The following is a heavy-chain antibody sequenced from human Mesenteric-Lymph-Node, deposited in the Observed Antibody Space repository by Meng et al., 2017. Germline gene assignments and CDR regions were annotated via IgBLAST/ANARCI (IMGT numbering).Heavy chain of an antibody. CDR2: ITLYNGNT. CDR1: GYTFTCCS. CDR3: ARGSVYSKSEYYFDY. V-gene: IGHV1-68*01. Sequence: ASVKVSCKASGYTFTCCSLHWLQQAPGQGLERMRWITLYNGNTNYAKKFQGRVTITRDMSLRTAYIELSSLRSEDSAVYYCARGSVYSKSEYYFDYWGQGTLVTVSS. J-gene: IGHJ4*02. D-gene: IGHD4-11*01.